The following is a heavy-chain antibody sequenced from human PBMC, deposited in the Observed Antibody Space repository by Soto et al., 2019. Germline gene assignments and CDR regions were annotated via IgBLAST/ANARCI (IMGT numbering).Heavy chain of an antibody. J-gene: IGHJ4*02. Sequence: EVQLVESGGGLVQPGGSLRLSCAASGFTFSDHYMDWVRQAPGKGLEWVGRSRNKANSYSTECAASVKGRFTISRDESKISLYLQMNSLKTEDTAVYYCARFSGSYTRGLDYWGQGTLVTVSS. CDR3: ARFSGSYTRGLDY. CDR1: GFTFSDHY. D-gene: IGHD1-26*01. V-gene: IGHV3-72*01. CDR2: SRNKANSYST.